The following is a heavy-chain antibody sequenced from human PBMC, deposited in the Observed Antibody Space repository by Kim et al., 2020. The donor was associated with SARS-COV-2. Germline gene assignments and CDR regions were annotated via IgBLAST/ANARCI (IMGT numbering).Heavy chain of an antibody. Sequence: GGSLRLSCAASGFSFSNYAMFWVRQAPGKGLEWVALISYDGTNKDYADSVKGRFIISRDNSKSTLYLQMNSLRVADTAVYFCARKPTTSSWSYYFEYWG. D-gene: IGHD6-13*01. J-gene: IGHJ4*01. V-gene: IGHV3-30*04. CDR3: ARKPTTSSWSYYFEY. CDR2: ISYDGTNK. CDR1: GFSFSNYA.